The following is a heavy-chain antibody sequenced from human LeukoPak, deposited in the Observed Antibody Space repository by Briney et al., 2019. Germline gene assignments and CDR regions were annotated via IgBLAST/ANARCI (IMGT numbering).Heavy chain of an antibody. V-gene: IGHV5-51*01. CDR1: GYSFATYW. J-gene: IGHJ5*01. CDR2: IYPGDSDT. CDR3: ARRAVASSVGNFWFDS. Sequence: GESLKISCNVSGYSFATYWIGWVRLMPGKGLECMGIIYPGDSDTRYSPSFQGQVTISADKSISTAYLQWSSLRPSDPDMCYCARRAVASSVGNFWFDSWGQGTLVTVSS. D-gene: IGHD6-19*01.